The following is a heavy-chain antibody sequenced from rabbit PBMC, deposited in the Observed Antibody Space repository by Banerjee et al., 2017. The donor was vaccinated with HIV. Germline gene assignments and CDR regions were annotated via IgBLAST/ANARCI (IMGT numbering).Heavy chain of an antibody. D-gene: IGHD4-1*01. Sequence: QEQLVESGGGLVQPEGSLTLTCTASGFSFSSSYYMCWVRQAPGKGLEWIGCIYAGSSGSTHYASWAKGRFTISKTSSTTVTLQMTSLTAADTATYFCARDLAGVIGWNFNLWGPGTLVTVS. J-gene: IGHJ4*01. CDR2: IYAGSSGST. CDR1: GFSFSSSYY. CDR3: ARDLAGVIGWNFNL. V-gene: IGHV1S45*01.